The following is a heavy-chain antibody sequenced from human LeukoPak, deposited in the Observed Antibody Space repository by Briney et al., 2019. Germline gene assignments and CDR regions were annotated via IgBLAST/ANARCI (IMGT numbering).Heavy chain of an antibody. J-gene: IGHJ4*02. CDR3: ARHLTPGIAAAGSDY. V-gene: IGHV5-51*01. CDR2: IHPGDSDI. D-gene: IGHD6-13*01. Sequence: GESLTISCKGSGYSFTNYWIGWVRQTPGKGLEWMGIIHPGDSDIRYSPSLQGQVTISADKFISTAYLQWSSLKASDTAMYYCARHLTPGIAAAGSDYWGQGTLVTVSS. CDR1: GYSFTNYW.